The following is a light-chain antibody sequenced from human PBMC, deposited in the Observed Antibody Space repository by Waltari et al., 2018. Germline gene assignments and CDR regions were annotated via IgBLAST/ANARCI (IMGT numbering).Light chain of an antibody. J-gene: IGLJ2*01. V-gene: IGLV2-8*01. CDR1: TPDPRPFKY. CDR3: SSWTDSSRTGKLS. CDR2: EIG. Sequence: QSALTQPPSASGSAGQSVPISCPGTTPDPRPFKYVSCYPQHPGKAHKLILYEIGRRPSGVPDRFSGSKSGDAASLTVSGLQAEDEAIYFCSSWTDSSRTGKLSFGGGTELTVL.